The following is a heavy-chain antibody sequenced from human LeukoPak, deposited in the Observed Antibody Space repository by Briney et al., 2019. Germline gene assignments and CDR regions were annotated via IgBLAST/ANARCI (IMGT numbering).Heavy chain of an antibody. CDR2: INPNSGDT. D-gene: IGHD3-10*01. V-gene: IGHV1-2*02. J-gene: IGHJ4*02. CDR3: ARDVSFFRGRTGVYYLFDL. Sequence: ASVKVSCKASGYTLTDYHIHWLRQAPGQGLEWVGWINPNSGDTKYTQIFEGRVDMTRDMSANTAYMEMSRLTSDDTAVYYCARDVSFFRGRTGVYYLFDLWGQGTLVTVSS. CDR1: GYTLTDYH.